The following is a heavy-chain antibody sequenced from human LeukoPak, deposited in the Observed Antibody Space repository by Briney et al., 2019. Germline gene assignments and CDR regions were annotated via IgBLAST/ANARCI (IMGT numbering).Heavy chain of an antibody. J-gene: IGHJ6*03. Sequence: GGSLRLSCAASGFTFSNYGMHWVRQAPGKGLEWVSSISSSSSYIYYADSVKGRFTISRDNAKNSLCLQMNSLRAEDTAVYYCARGGVDTAMVRFYYMDVWGKGTTVTVSS. V-gene: IGHV3-21*01. CDR2: ISSSSSYI. CDR3: ARGGVDTAMVRFYYMDV. D-gene: IGHD5-18*01. CDR1: GFTFSNYG.